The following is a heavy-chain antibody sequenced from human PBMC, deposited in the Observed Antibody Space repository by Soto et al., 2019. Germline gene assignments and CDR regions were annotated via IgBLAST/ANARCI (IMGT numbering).Heavy chain of an antibody. D-gene: IGHD4-4*01. CDR3: ARGPTTVTTRYYFDY. J-gene: IGHJ4*02. CDR1: GFTFSSYS. CDR2: ISSSSSYI. Sequence: EVQLVESGGGLVKPGGSLRLSCAASGFTFSSYSMNWVRQAPGKGLEWVSSISSSSSYIYYADSVKGRFTISRDNAKNSLYLQMNSLRAEDTAVYYCARGPTTVTTRYYFDYWGQGTLVTVSS. V-gene: IGHV3-21*01.